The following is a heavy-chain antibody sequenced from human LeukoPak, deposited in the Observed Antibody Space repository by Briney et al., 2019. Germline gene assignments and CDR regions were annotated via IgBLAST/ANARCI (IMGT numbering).Heavy chain of an antibody. J-gene: IGHJ4*02. CDR1: GFTFDTYN. D-gene: IGHD1-14*01. CDR2: IRSYSSYI. CDR3: AKDAIRKQGYFDY. Sequence: TGGSLRLSCAAAGFTFDTYNFNWVRQAPGKGLEWVATIRSYSSYIHYADSVKGRFIISRDDAKKSMYLQMNSLRVEDTAVYYCAKDAIRKQGYFDYWGQGTLVTVSS. V-gene: IGHV3-21*01.